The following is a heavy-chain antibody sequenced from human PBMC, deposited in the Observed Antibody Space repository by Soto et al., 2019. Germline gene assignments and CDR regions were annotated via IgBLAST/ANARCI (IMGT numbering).Heavy chain of an antibody. J-gene: IGHJ4*02. Sequence: QVQLQESGPGLVKPSQTLSLTCTVSGGSISSGDYYWSWIRQPPGKGLEWIGYIYYSGSTYYNPSLKSRVTISVDTSKNQLSLKLSSVTAADTAVYYCARARGYSGYDYDYWGQGTLVTVSS. V-gene: IGHV4-30-4*01. CDR2: IYYSGST. D-gene: IGHD5-12*01. CDR3: ARARGYSGYDYDY. CDR1: GGSISSGDYY.